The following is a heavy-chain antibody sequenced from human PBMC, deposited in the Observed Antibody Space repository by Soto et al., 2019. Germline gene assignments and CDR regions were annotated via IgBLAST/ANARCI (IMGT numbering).Heavy chain of an antibody. J-gene: IGHJ6*02. CDR3: ARVPATVVNSYYYGMDV. CDR1: GYTFTGYY. V-gene: IGHV1-2*04. Sequence: EASVKVSCKASGYTFTGYYMHWVRQAPGQGLEWMGWINPNSGGTNYAQKFQGWVTMTRDTSISTAYMELSRLRSDDTAVYYCARVPATVVNSYYYGMDVWGQGTTVTVSS. CDR2: INPNSGGT. D-gene: IGHD4-17*01.